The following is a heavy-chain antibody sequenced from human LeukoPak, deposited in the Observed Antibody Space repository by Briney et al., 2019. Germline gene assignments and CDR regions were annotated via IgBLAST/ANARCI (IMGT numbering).Heavy chain of an antibody. CDR3: ARGGRGDGYNLKAYYFDY. V-gene: IGHV4-61*02. D-gene: IGHD5-24*01. J-gene: IGHJ4*02. CDR2: IYTSGST. CDR1: GGSISSGSYY. Sequence: PSETLSLTCTVSGGSISSGSYYWSWIQQPAGKGLEWIGRIYTSGSTNYNPSLKSRVTISVDTSKNQFSLKLSSVTAADTAVYYCARGGRGDGYNLKAYYFDYWGQGTLVTVSS.